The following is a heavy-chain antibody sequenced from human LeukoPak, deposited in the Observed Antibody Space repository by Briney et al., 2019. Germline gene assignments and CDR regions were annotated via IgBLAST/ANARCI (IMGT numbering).Heavy chain of an antibody. V-gene: IGHV1-69*13. CDR3: ARGGYSYGPIDY. Sequence: SVKVSCKASGGTFSSYAISWVRQVPGQGLGWMGGIIPIFGTANYAQKFQGRVTITADESTSTAYMELSSLRSEDTAVYYCARGGYSYGPIDYWGQGTLVTVSS. D-gene: IGHD5-18*01. J-gene: IGHJ4*02. CDR2: IIPIFGTA. CDR1: GGTFSSYA.